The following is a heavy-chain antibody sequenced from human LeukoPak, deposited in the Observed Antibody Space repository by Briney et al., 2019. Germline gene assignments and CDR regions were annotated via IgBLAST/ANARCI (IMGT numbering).Heavy chain of an antibody. Sequence: SQTLSLTCTVSGGSISSGGYYWSWIRQPPGKGLEWIGYIYHSGSTYYNPSLKSRVTISLDRSKNQFSLKLYSVTAADTAVYYCARDSSAARPPIYYMDVWGKGTTVTVSS. J-gene: IGHJ6*03. CDR1: GGSISSGGYY. CDR2: IYHSGST. D-gene: IGHD6-6*01. V-gene: IGHV4-30-2*01. CDR3: ARDSSAARPPIYYMDV.